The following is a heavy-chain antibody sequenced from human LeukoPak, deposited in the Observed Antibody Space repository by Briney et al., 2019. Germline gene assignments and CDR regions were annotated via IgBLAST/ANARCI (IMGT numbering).Heavy chain of an antibody. CDR1: GYTLSEFS. Sequence: ASVKVSCKVSGYTLSEFSMHWVRQTPGKGLEWMGGFDPEDDETTYAQKFQGRVTMTEDTSTDTAYMELGSLRSEDTAVYFCATAYMVGARRPFHYWGQGTLVTVSS. V-gene: IGHV1-24*01. D-gene: IGHD1-26*01. J-gene: IGHJ4*02. CDR2: FDPEDDET. CDR3: ATAYMVGARRPFHY.